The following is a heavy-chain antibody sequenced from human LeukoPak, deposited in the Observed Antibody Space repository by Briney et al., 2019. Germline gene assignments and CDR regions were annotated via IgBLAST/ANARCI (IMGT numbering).Heavy chain of an antibody. CDR1: GFTFSNYW. V-gene: IGHV3-7*05. CDR3: ARGGWNPVDY. CDR2: IKYDGSEK. D-gene: IGHD1-1*01. J-gene: IGHJ4*02. Sequence: GGSLRLSCAASGFTFSNYWMSWVRQAPGKGLEWVANIKYDGSEKYYVDSVKGRFTISRDNAKNSLYLQMNSLRVEDTAVYYCARGGWNPVDYWGQGTLVTVSS.